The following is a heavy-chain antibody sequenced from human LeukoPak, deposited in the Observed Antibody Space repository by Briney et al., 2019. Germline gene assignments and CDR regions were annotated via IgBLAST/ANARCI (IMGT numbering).Heavy chain of an antibody. CDR3: ASALWFGELLGFDY. Sequence: SETLSLTCTVSGGSISSSSYYWGWIRQPPGKGLEWIGSIYYSGSTYYNPSLKSRVTISVDTSKNQFSLKLSSVTAADTAVYYCASALWFGELLGFDYWGQGTLVTVSS. J-gene: IGHJ4*02. CDR2: IYYSGST. V-gene: IGHV4-39*01. CDR1: GGSISSSSYY. D-gene: IGHD3-10*01.